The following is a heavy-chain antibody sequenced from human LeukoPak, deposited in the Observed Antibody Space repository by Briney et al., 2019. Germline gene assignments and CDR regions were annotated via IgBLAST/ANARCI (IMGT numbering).Heavy chain of an antibody. CDR3: VRGARYFFAF. V-gene: IGHV3-48*03. CDR2: SCNTGRTI. CDR1: GFTFSSYE. J-gene: IGHJ4*02. Sequence: PGGSLRLSCAASGFTFSSYEMKCGRQAPGGGLEGGSYSCNTGRTIYYADSVQGRVTISIDNAKNSLYLQMNTLRAEDTSMYFCVRGARYFFAFWGQGPLVTV.